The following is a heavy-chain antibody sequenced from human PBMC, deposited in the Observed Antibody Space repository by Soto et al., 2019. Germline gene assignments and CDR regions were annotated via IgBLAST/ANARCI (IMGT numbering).Heavy chain of an antibody. Sequence: PVGSLRLSCAASGFMFNNYAMSWVRQAPGKGLEWVSTVSVSGGTTYYADSLKGRFTISRDNSKETVYLQMNRLRADDTAIYYCAKGLYYYDSSGYRLFDYWGQGTLVTVSS. J-gene: IGHJ4*02. V-gene: IGHV3-23*01. CDR2: VSVSGGTT. CDR1: GFMFNNYA. CDR3: AKGLYYYDSSGYRLFDY. D-gene: IGHD3-22*01.